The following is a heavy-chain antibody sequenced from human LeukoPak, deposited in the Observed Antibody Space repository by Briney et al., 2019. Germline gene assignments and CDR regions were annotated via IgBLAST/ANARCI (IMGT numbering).Heavy chain of an antibody. Sequence: GGSLRLSCAASGFTFSSYSMNWVRQAPGKGLEWVSSNSSCSSYIYYADSVKGRFTISRDNAKNSLYLQMNSLRAEDTAVYYCARDRGYSSLSFDYWGQGTLVTVSS. D-gene: IGHD5-12*01. CDR1: GFTFSSYS. J-gene: IGHJ4*02. V-gene: IGHV3-21*01. CDR2: NSSCSSYI. CDR3: ARDRGYSSLSFDY.